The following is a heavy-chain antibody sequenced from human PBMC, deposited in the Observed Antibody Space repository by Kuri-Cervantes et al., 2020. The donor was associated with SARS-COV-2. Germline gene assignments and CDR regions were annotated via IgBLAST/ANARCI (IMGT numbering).Heavy chain of an antibody. CDR1: GGSISSSSYY. CDR2: IYYSGST. D-gene: IGHD6-13*01. J-gene: IGHJ5*02. CDR3: ARDELDRRGYSSSWYAGAYNWFDP. Sequence: SETLSLTCTVSGGSISSSSYYWGWIRQPPGKGLEWIGSIYYSGSTYYNPSLKSRVTISVDTSKNQFSLKLSSVTAADTAVYYCARDELDRRGYSSSWYAGAYNWFDPWGQGTLVTVSS. V-gene: IGHV4-39*07.